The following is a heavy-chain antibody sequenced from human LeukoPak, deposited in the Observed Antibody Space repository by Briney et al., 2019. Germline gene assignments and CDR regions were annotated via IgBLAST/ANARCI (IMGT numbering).Heavy chain of an antibody. CDR3: ARIIMSLNYFGSGRYSSNAFDI. V-gene: IGHV4-30-2*01. Sequence: PSETLSLTCAVSGGSISSGGYSWSWIRQPPGKGLEWIGYIYHSGSTYYNPSLKSRVTISVDRSKNQFSLKLSSVTAADTAVYYCARIIMSLNYFGSGRYSSNAFDIWGQGTMVTVSS. CDR1: GGSISSGGYS. D-gene: IGHD3-10*01. CDR2: IYHSGST. J-gene: IGHJ3*02.